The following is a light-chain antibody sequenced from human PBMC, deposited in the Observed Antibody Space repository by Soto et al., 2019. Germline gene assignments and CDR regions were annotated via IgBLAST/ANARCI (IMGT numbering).Light chain of an antibody. CDR3: QQYNNWPRT. Sequence: EIVMTQKPATLSVSPGERAALSCRASQSVSSNLAWYQQKPGQAPRLLIYGASTGATGIPARFSGSGSGTEFTLTISSLQSEDFAVYYCQQYNNWPRTFGQGTIVDIK. CDR2: GAS. J-gene: IGKJ1*01. CDR1: QSVSSN. V-gene: IGKV3-15*01.